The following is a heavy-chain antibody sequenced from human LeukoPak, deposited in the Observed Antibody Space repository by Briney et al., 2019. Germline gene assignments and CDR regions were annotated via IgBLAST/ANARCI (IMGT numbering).Heavy chain of an antibody. V-gene: IGHV1-18*01. CDR2: NSAYNGNT. D-gene: IGHD5-18*01. CDR1: GYTFTSYG. Sequence: GASVKVSCKASGYTFTSYGISWVRQAPGQGLEWMGWNSAYNGNTNYAQKLQGRVTMTTDTSTSTAYMELRSLRSDDTAVYYCARVRGYSYGYLPYYGMDVWGQGTTDTVSS. J-gene: IGHJ6*02. CDR3: ARVRGYSYGYLPYYGMDV.